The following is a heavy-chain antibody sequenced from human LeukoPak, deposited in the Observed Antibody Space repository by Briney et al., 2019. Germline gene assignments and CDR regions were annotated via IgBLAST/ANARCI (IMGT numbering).Heavy chain of an antibody. J-gene: IGHJ5*02. CDR3: ARDLIRTTMIGLNWFDP. V-gene: IGHV1-69*13. CDR2: IIPIFGTA. CDR1: GGTFSSYA. D-gene: IGHD3-22*01. Sequence: SVKVSFKASGGTFSSYAISWVRQAPGQGLEWMGGIIPIFGTANYAQKFQGRVTITADESTSTAYMELSSLRSEDTAVYYCARDLIRTTMIGLNWFDPWGQGTLFTVSS.